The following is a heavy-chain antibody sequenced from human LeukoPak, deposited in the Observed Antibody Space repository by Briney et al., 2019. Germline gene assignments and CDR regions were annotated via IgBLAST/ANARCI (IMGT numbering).Heavy chain of an antibody. CDR3: VRVEWYYDILTGQSHVYHFDY. D-gene: IGHD3-9*01. Sequence: QSGGSLRLSCAASGFNFRSYWMSWVRQSPGKGLDWVANIKEGGSEEFYVDSVKGRFTISRENAKNSLYLQMNSLSAEDTAVYYCVRVEWYYDILTGQSHVYHFDYWGQGALVTVSS. V-gene: IGHV3-7*04. CDR2: IKEGGSEE. J-gene: IGHJ4*02. CDR1: GFNFRSYW.